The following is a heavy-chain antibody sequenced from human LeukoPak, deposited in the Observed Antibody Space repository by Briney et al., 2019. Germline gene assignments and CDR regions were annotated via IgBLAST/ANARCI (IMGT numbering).Heavy chain of an antibody. V-gene: IGHV3-53*01. J-gene: IGHJ4*02. CDR1: GFTVSSNY. CDR3: ARDGSSGYYASFDY. Sequence: GGSLRLSCAASGFTVSSNYMSWVRQAPGKGLEWVSVIYSGGSTYYADSVKGRFTISRDNSKNTLYLQMNSLRAEDTAAYYCARDGSSGYYASFDYWGQGTLVTVSS. CDR2: IYSGGST. D-gene: IGHD3-22*01.